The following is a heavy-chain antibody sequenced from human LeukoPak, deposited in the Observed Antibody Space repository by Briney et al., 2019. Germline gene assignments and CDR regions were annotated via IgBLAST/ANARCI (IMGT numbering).Heavy chain of an antibody. CDR3: AKPRDILTGYYYSVGY. CDR2: ASGSGGST. Sequence: GGSLRLSCAASGFTFTSYAMSWVRQAPGKGLEWVSAASGSGGSTFYADSVKGRFTISRDNSKNTLYLQMNSLRAEDTAVYYCAKPRDILTGYYYSVGYWGQGTLVTVSS. J-gene: IGHJ4*02. V-gene: IGHV3-23*01. D-gene: IGHD3-9*01. CDR1: GFTFTSYA.